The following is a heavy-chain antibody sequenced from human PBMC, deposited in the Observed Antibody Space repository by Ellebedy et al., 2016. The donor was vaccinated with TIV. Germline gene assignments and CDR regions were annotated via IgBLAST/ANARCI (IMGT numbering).Heavy chain of an antibody. CDR3: ARGSNGAFDY. CDR2: IGGSGGNI. J-gene: IGHJ4*02. V-gene: IGHV3-23*01. Sequence: GGSLRLSCAASGFIFSNYAMNWVRQAPGKGLEWVSGIGGSGGNIYYADSVKGRFTISRDNSKNTLYLQMNSLRDEDTAVYYCARGSNGAFDYWGQGTLVTVSS. CDR1: GFIFSNYA. D-gene: IGHD4-17*01.